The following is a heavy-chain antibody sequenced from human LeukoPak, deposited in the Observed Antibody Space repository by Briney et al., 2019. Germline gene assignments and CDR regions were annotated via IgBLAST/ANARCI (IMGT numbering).Heavy chain of an antibody. CDR3: ARRIIETRQHYMDV. J-gene: IGHJ6*03. Sequence: PSETQSLTCTVSGGSISSSSYYWGWIRQPPGKGLEWIGSIYYSGSTYYNPSLKSRVTISVDTSKNQFSLKLSSATAADTAVYYCARRIIETRQHYMDVWGKGTTVTVSS. D-gene: IGHD1-7*01. CDR2: IYYSGST. CDR1: GGSISSSSYY. V-gene: IGHV4-39*01.